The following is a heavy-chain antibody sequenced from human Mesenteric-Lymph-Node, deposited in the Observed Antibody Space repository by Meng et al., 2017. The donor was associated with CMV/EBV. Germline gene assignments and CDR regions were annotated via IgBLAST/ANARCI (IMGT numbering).Heavy chain of an antibody. CDR3: ARPQHSRFLEWLRCDY. D-gene: IGHD3-3*01. Sequence: GESLKISCAASGFTFNSYALHWVRQSPGKGLEWVAVVSYDGNNKYYADSVKGRFTISRDNSKNTLYPQMNSLRSEDTAVYYCARPQHSRFLEWLRCDYWGQGTLVTVSS. V-gene: IGHV3-30*04. CDR1: GFTFNSYA. CDR2: VSYDGNNK. J-gene: IGHJ4*02.